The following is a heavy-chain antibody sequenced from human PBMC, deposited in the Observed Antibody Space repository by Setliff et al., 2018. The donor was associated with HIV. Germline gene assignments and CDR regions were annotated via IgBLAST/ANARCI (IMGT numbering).Heavy chain of an antibody. Sequence: ASVKVSCKASGNTLRNNVINWVRQAPGQGLEWMGWISAYNGHTTHAQKFQGRLTMTTDTSTYTAYMELRSLRSDDTAVYYCARGGYTSSMTLFDYWGQGTLVTVSS. D-gene: IGHD6-6*01. CDR2: ISAYNGHT. J-gene: IGHJ4*02. V-gene: IGHV1-18*01. CDR1: GNTLRNNV. CDR3: ARGGYTSSMTLFDY.